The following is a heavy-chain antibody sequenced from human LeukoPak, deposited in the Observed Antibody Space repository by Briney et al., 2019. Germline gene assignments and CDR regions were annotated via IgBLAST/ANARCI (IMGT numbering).Heavy chain of an antibody. CDR3: ARGGDYGQRVGSYYYYGMDV. J-gene: IGHJ6*02. Sequence: SETLSLTCAVYGGSFSGYYWSWIRQPPGKGLEWIGEINHSGSTNYNPSLKSRVTISVDTSKNQFSLKLSSVTAADTAVYYCARGGDYGQRVGSYYYYGMDVWGQGTTVTVSS. CDR2: INHSGST. D-gene: IGHD4-17*01. CDR1: GGSFSGYY. V-gene: IGHV4-34*01.